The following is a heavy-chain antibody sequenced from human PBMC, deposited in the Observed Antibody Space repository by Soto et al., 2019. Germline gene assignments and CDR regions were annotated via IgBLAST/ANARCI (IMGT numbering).Heavy chain of an antibody. CDR1: GFDFSTHA. V-gene: IGHV3-23*01. Sequence: GGSLRLSCVASGFDFSTHAMSWVRQAPGKGLEWVSTFSGSGGNIYYAESVKGRLTISRDDSKNTLYLQMDSLRVEDTAVYYCAKDPPWTVGPLAMDVWGQGTTVTVSS. D-gene: IGHD1-26*01. CDR3: AKDPPWTVGPLAMDV. J-gene: IGHJ6*02. CDR2: FSGSGGNI.